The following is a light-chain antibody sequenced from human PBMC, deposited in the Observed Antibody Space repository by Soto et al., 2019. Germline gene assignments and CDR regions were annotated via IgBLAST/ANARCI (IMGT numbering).Light chain of an antibody. CDR1: QSINRW. V-gene: IGKV1-5*01. J-gene: IGKJ1*01. CDR3: HQSENYPWT. Sequence: DIQMTQSPSTLSASVGDRVTITFRASQSINRWLAWYHQKPGKAPKRLMSDASSLESGVPSRFSGSGSGTEFTLTISSLQPDDCATLYCHQSENYPWTFCQGTKVA. CDR2: DAS.